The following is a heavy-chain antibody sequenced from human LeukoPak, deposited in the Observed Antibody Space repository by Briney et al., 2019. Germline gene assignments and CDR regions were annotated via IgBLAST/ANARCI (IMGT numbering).Heavy chain of an antibody. J-gene: IGHJ4*02. D-gene: IGHD2-2*01. CDR1: GFTFSSYA. V-gene: IGHV3-30*04. CDR3: ARKSCSSTSCYSHFDY. CDR2: ISYDGSNK. Sequence: GGSLRLSCAASGFTFSSYAMHWVRQAPGKGLEWEAVISYDGSNKYYADSVKGRFTISRDNSKNTLYLQMNSLRAEDTAVYYCARKSCSSTSCYSHFDYWGQGTLVTVSS.